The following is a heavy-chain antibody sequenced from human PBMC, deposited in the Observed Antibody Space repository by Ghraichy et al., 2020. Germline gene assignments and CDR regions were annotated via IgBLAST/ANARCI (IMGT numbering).Heavy chain of an antibody. CDR3: ARHPTVRRGYYYYYYMDV. CDR2: IFYSGNT. J-gene: IGHJ6*03. D-gene: IGHD4-17*01. CDR1: GGSISSSTYY. Sequence: SQTLSLTCTVSGGSISSSTYYWGWIRQPPGKGLEWIGSIFYSGNTYYNPSLKSRVTISVDTSKNQFSLKLSSVTAADTAVYYCARHPTVRRGYYYYYYMDVWGKGTTVTVSS. V-gene: IGHV4-39*01.